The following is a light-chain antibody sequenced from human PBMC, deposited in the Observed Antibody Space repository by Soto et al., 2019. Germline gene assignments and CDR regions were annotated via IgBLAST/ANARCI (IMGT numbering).Light chain of an antibody. CDR1: QGIGSY. V-gene: IGKV1-9*01. J-gene: IGKJ1*01. CDR2: LAS. CDR3: QQLNSYPRT. Sequence: DVQLTQSPSFLSTSVGDRVTITCRASQGIGSYLAWYQQKPGKAPKFLVCLASTLQSGVPSRFSGSGSGTEFNLTISNLQPEDFATYCCQQLNSYPRTFGQGTKGEI.